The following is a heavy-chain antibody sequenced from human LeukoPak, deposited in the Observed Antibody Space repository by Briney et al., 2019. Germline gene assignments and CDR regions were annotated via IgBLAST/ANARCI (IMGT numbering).Heavy chain of an antibody. CDR1: GGSISGYY. V-gene: IGHV4-59*08. Sequence: SETLSLTCTVSGGSISGYYWSWIRQPPGKGLEWIGYIYYSGSTTYNPSLRSRVTMSVDTSKNQLSLRVSSVTAADTAVYYCARHRSSGDDYWGQGTLVTVSS. CDR2: IYYSGST. J-gene: IGHJ4*02. CDR3: ARHRSSGDDY. D-gene: IGHD6-25*01.